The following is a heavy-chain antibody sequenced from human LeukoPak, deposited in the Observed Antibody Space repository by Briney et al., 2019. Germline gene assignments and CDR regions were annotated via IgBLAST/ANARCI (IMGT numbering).Heavy chain of an antibody. CDR2: IYYSGST. CDR3: ARETRAVGAAFDY. CDR1: GGSISSGGYY. V-gene: IGHV4-31*03. D-gene: IGHD2-15*01. Sequence: SQTLSLTCTVSGGSISSGGYYWSWIRQHPGKGLEWIGYIYYSGSTYYNPSLKSRVTISVDTSKNQFSLKLSSVTAADTAVYYCARETRAVGAAFDYWGRGTLVTVSS. J-gene: IGHJ2*01.